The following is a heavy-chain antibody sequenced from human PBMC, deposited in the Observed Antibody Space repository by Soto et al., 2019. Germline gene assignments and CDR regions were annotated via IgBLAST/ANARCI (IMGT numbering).Heavy chain of an antibody. D-gene: IGHD2-15*01. J-gene: IGHJ4*02. CDR1: GGSISSGDYY. V-gene: IGHV4-30-4*01. CDR2: IYYSGST. CDR3: ARAPPWCSGGSCPPSGVDY. Sequence: QVQLQESGPGLVKPSQTLSLTCTVSGGSISSGDYYWSWIRQPPGKGLEWIGYIYYSGSTYYNPSLQSRVTISVDTSKNQFSLKLSSVTAADTAVYYCARAPPWCSGGSCPPSGVDYWGQGTLVTVSS.